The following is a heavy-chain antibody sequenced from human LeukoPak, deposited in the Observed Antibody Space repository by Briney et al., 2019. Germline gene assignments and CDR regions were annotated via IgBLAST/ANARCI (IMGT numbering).Heavy chain of an antibody. CDR3: ARGLESSSGDEYFQH. CDR1: GYTFTSCD. D-gene: IGHD6-19*01. Sequence: ASVKVSCKASGYTFTSCDINWVRQATGQGLEWVGYMNPNSGHTGYAQKFQGRVIITRDTSINTAYMELSSLRSEDTAVYYCARGLESSSGDEYFQHWGQGTLVTVSS. V-gene: IGHV1-8*01. J-gene: IGHJ1*01. CDR2: MNPNSGHT.